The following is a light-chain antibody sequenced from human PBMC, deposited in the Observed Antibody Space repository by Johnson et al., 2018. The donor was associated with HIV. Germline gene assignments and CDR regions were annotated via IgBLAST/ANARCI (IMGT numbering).Light chain of an antibody. J-gene: IGLJ1*01. V-gene: IGLV1-51*01. CDR2: DND. CDR1: SSNIGNYY. CDR3: GPWDSGLRDPYG. Sequence: QSMLTQPPSVSAAPGQKVTLSCSGTSSNIGNYYVSWYQQVPGTAPKLLIDDNDKRPSGIPDRSAGSHSGTSDTLGINGLPPGDEADYSCGPWDSGLRDPYGFGPGTKVIVL.